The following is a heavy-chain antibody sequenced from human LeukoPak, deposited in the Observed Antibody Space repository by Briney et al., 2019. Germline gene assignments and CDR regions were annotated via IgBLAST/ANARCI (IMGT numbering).Heavy chain of an antibody. Sequence: SVRISCKASGGTFSSNAISWVRHAPGQRLEWMGGIIPIFGTANYAQKCQGIGTITADESTSKAYMELSSLRSEDTAVYYCARGPNYDFWSGYLWGQGTLVTVSS. V-gene: IGHV1-69*13. D-gene: IGHD3-3*01. CDR1: GGTFSSNA. CDR2: IIPIFGTA. CDR3: ARGPNYDFWSGYL. J-gene: IGHJ4*02.